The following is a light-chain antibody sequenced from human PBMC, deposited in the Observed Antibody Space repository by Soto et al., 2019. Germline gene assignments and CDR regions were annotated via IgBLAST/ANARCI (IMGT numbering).Light chain of an antibody. CDR1: QSVRSSY. CDR3: QQYGASPLT. CDR2: GAS. Sequence: EIVLTQSPGTLSLSPGERATLSCRASQSVRSSYLAWYQQIPGQAPRLLIYGASSRATGIPDRFSGSGSGTDFTLTINRLAPEDFAVYYCQQYGASPLTFGGGTKVEIK. V-gene: IGKV3-20*01. J-gene: IGKJ4*01.